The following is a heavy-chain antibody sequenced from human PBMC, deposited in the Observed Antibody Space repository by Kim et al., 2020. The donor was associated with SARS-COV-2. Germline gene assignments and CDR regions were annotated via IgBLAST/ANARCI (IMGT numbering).Heavy chain of an antibody. J-gene: IGHJ3*01. D-gene: IGHD6-19*01. Sequence: SETLSLTCTVSGDSISSSSYYWGWNRQRPGKGRVWIGSIYYSTSTYYNPSLKSRVTISVDTSKNQFSLKLSSVTAADTAVYYCARQTEQWLVQDAFDFWGQGTLVTVSS. CDR3: ARQTEQWLVQDAFDF. V-gene: IGHV4-39*01. CDR1: GDSISSSSYY. CDR2: IYYSTST.